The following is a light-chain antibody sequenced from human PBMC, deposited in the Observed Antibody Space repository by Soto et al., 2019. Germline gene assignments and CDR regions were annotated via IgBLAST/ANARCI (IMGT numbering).Light chain of an antibody. J-gene: IGKJ2*01. V-gene: IGKV3-20*01. CDR2: GAS. CDR3: QQYGSSPYT. Sequence: EIVLTQSPGTLSLSPGERATLSCRASQSVSSSYLACYQQKPGQAPRLLIYGASSRSTGIPDRFSGSGSGTDFTLTISRLEPEDFAVYYCQQYGSSPYTCGQGTKMEIK. CDR1: QSVSSSY.